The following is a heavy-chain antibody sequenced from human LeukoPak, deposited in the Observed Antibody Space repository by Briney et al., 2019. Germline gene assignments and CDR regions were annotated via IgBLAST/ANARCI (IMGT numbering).Heavy chain of an antibody. CDR3: ARGGEGSSLDY. CDR1: GGSISSGGYY. J-gene: IGHJ4*02. CDR2: IYYSGST. D-gene: IGHD2-2*01. Sequence: SETLSLTCTVSGGSISSGGYYWSWIRQHPGKGLEWIGYIYYSGSTYYNPSLKSRVTISVDTSKNQFSLKLSSVTAADTAVYYCARGGEGSSLDYWGQGTLVTVSS. V-gene: IGHV4-31*03.